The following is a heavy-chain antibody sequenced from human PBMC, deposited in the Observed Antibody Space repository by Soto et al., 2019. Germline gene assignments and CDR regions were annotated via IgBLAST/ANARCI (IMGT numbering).Heavy chain of an antibody. CDR3: WRGSAVGGNWFDS. V-gene: IGHV1-2*02. CDR2: IKPHSGDT. CDR1: GYSFTAYY. Sequence: QVQLVQSGAEVKRPGASVKVSCKASGYSFTAYYIHWVRQAPGQGLECMGWIKPHSGDTGYTQKFQGKVHMTQDTFIRQGYKEVGNLGYGGTAKEYFWRGSAVGGNWFDSWGQGTLVTVSS. D-gene: IGHD3-16*01. J-gene: IGHJ5*01.